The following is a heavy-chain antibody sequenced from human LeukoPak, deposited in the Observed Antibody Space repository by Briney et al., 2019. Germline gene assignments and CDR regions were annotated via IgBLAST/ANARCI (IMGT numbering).Heavy chain of an antibody. V-gene: IGHV3-23*01. D-gene: IGHD3-22*01. CDR1: GFTFSIYA. Sequence: GGSLRLSCAASGFTFSIYAMSWVRQAPGKGLEWVSSLSSGGDYTYYAGSVKGRFTISRDNSKNTLYLQMNSLRAEDTAIYYCAKDRPNYYESNGHYYRRDGDYWGQGTLVTVSS. J-gene: IGHJ4*02. CDR2: LSSGGDYT. CDR3: AKDRPNYYESNGHYYRRDGDY.